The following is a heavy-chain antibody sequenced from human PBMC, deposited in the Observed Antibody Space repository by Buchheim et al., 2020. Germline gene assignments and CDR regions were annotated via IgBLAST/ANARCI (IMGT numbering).Heavy chain of an antibody. D-gene: IGHD2-2*02. CDR1: GFTFSSYW. CDR3: AREACSSTSCYIPYYYGMDV. J-gene: IGHJ6*02. Sequence: EVQLVESGGGLVQPGGSLRLSCAASGFTFSSYWMSWVRQAPGKGLEWVANIKQDGSEKYYVDSVKGRFTISRDNAKNSLYLQMNSLRAEDTAVYYCAREACSSTSCYIPYYYGMDVWGQGTT. V-gene: IGHV3-7*01. CDR2: IKQDGSEK.